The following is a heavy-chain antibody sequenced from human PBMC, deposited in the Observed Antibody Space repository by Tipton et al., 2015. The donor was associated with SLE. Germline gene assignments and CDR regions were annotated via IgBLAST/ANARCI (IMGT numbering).Heavy chain of an antibody. D-gene: IGHD3-3*01. CDR3: ARAKRTIFGVVNPFDI. V-gene: IGHV4-34*09. CDR1: GGSFSDNY. J-gene: IGHJ3*02. Sequence: TLSLTCAVYGGSFSDNYWSWIRQPPGKGLEWIGEINHSGSTNYNPSLKSRVTTSVDTSKNQFSLKLSSVTAADTAVYYCARAKRTIFGVVNPFDIWGQGTMVTVSS. CDR2: INHSGST.